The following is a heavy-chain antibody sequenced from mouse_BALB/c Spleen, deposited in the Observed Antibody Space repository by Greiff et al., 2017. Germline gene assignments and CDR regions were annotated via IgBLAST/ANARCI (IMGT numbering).Heavy chain of an antibody. CDR2: INPNNGGT. Sequence: VHVKQSGPELVKPGASVKIPCKASGYTFTDYNMDWVKQSHGKSLEWIGDINPNNGGTIYNQKFKGKATLTVDKSSSTAYMELRSLTSEDTAVYYCALSTMITYWYFDVWGAGTTVTVSS. D-gene: IGHD2-4*01. CDR3: ALSTMITYWYFDV. J-gene: IGHJ1*01. V-gene: IGHV1-18*01. CDR1: GYTFTDYN.